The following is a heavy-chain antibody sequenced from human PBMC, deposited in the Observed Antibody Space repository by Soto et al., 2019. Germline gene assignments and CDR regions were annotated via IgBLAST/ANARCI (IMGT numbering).Heavy chain of an antibody. Sequence: ASVKVSCKASGYTFTSYGISWVRQAPGQWLEWIVWISADNGNTNYAQKLKGRVTMNTAASTSTAYMELRSLRSDDTAVYYCASLRAVDWYSYDSSGYRDFDYWGQGTLVTVSS. V-gene: IGHV1-18*04. CDR3: ASLRAVDWYSYDSSGYRDFDY. J-gene: IGHJ4*02. CDR2: ISADNGNT. CDR1: GYTFTSYG. D-gene: IGHD3-22*01.